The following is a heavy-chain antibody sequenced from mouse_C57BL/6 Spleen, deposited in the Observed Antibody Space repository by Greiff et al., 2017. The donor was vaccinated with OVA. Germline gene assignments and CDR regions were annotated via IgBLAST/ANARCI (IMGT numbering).Heavy chain of an antibody. D-gene: IGHD3-2*02. V-gene: IGHV1-55*01. CDR3: ARDGSETAQAPDY. J-gene: IGHJ2*01. CDR2: IYPGSGST. CDR1: GYTFTSYW. Sequence: QVQLQQPGAELVKPGASVKMSCKASGYTFTSYWITWVKQRPGQGLEWIGDIYPGSGSTNYNEKFKSKATLTVDTSASTAYMQLSSLTSEDSAVYYCARDGSETAQAPDYWGQGTTLTVSS.